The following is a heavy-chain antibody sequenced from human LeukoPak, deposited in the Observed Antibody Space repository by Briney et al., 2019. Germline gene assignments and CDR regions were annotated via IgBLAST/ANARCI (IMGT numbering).Heavy chain of an antibody. V-gene: IGHV1-69*05. CDR2: IIPIFGTA. J-gene: IGHJ4*02. CDR3: ATLADCSGGSCYSEPIDY. D-gene: IGHD2-15*01. CDR1: GGTFSSYA. Sequence: SVKVSCKASGGTFSSYAISWVRQAPGQGLEWMGRIIPIFGTANYAQKFQGGVTITTDESTSTAYMELSSLRSEDTAVYYCATLADCSGGSCYSEPIDYWGQGTLVTVSS.